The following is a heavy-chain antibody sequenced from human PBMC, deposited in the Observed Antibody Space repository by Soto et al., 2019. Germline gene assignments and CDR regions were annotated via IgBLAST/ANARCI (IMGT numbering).Heavy chain of an antibody. CDR1: GYTFTSYY. Sequence: GASVKVSCKASGYTFTSYYIHWVRQAPGQGLEWMGIINPSGGSTTYAQKFQGRVTITADKSTSTAYMELRSLRSDDTAVYYCARDPPPPDFWGQGTLVTVSS. CDR3: ARDPPPPDF. CDR2: INPSGGST. J-gene: IGHJ4*02. V-gene: IGHV1-46*01.